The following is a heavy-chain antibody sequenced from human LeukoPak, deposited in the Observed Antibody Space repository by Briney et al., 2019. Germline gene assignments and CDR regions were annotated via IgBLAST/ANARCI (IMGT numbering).Heavy chain of an antibody. J-gene: IGHJ4*02. Sequence: GRSLRLSCAASGFTFSSYAMHWVRQAPGKGLEWVAVISYDGSNKYYADSVKGRFTISRDNSKNTLYLQMNSLRAEDAAVYYCARVQGRYSYGSGFDSWGQGTLVTVSS. D-gene: IGHD5-18*01. CDR2: ISYDGSNK. CDR1: GFTFSSYA. CDR3: ARVQGRYSYGSGFDS. V-gene: IGHV3-30*04.